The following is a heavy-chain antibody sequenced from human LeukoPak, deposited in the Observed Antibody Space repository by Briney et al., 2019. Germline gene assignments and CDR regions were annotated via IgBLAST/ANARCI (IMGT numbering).Heavy chain of an antibody. CDR1: GFTFSSYA. V-gene: IGHV3-23*01. D-gene: IGHD6-19*01. J-gene: IGHJ4*02. CDR3: AKGVDLAVAGTDY. Sequence: GGSLRLSCAASGFTFSSYAMTWVRQAPGKGLEWVSAISGSGGSTYYADSVKGRFTISRDNSKNTLYLQMNSLRAEDTAVYYCAKGVDLAVAGTDYWGQGTLVTVSS. CDR2: ISGSGGST.